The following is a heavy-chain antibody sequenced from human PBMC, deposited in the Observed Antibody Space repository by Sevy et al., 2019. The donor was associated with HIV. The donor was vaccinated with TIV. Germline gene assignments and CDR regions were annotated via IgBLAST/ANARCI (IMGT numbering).Heavy chain of an antibody. CDR2: ITNSGSSI. J-gene: IGHJ4*02. CDR1: GFTFSSYE. D-gene: IGHD4-17*01. V-gene: IGHV3-48*03. CDR3: AGDLPPSATTVAHFDY. Sequence: GGSLRLSCTASGFTFSSYEMNWVRQAPGKGLEWVSYITNSGSSIYYSDSVRGRFTVSRDNAKNSLYLQMKSLRAADTAVYYCAGDLPPSATTVAHFDYWGRGTLVTVSS.